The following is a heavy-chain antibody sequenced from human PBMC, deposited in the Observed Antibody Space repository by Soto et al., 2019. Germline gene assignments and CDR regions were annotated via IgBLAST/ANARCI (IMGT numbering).Heavy chain of an antibody. J-gene: IGHJ4*02. Sequence: ASVKVSCKASGYTFTNYAMHWVRQAPGQRPEWMGWIHAGNGDTRYSQKFQGRFTITRDTSASTVYMDLSSLSSEDTAVYYCARELPTTHYFDYWGQGALVTVSS. CDR3: ARELPTTHYFDY. CDR1: GYTFTNYA. D-gene: IGHD4-4*01. V-gene: IGHV1-3*01. CDR2: IHAGNGDT.